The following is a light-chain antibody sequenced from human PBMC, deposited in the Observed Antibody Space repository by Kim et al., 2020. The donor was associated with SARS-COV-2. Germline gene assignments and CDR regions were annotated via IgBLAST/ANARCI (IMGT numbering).Light chain of an antibody. Sequence: LTQPHSVSESPGKTVTISCTRSSGSIASNYVQWYQQRPGSASTTVIYEDNQRPSGVPDRFSGSIDSSSNSASLTISGLKTEDEADYYCQSYDSSKPWVFGGGTQLTVL. CDR2: EDN. CDR1: SGSIASNY. CDR3: QSYDSSKPWV. J-gene: IGLJ3*02. V-gene: IGLV6-57*04.